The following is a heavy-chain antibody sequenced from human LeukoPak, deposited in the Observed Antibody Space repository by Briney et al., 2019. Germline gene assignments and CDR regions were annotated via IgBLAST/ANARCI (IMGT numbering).Heavy chain of an antibody. CDR1: GYTFTGYY. CDR2: INPNSGGT. V-gene: IGHV1-2*02. CDR3: ASSASCSSTSCPALVGAFDY. Sequence: ASVKVSCKASGYTFTGYYMHWVRQAPGQGLEWMGWINPNSGGTNYAQKFQGRVTMTRDTSTSTVYMELSSLRSEDTAVYYCASSASCSSTSCPALVGAFDYWGQGTLVTVSS. D-gene: IGHD2-2*01. J-gene: IGHJ4*02.